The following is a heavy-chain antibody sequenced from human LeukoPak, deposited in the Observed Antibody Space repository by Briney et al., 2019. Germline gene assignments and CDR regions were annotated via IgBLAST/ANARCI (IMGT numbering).Heavy chain of an antibody. CDR3: ARGKSGSYEVDTFDI. CDR1: GFTFSNYG. V-gene: IGHV3-21*06. Sequence: PGGSLRLSCAVSGFTFSNYGMNWVRQAPGKGLEWVSCISSSSSYIYYAESVKGRFTISRDNTKNSLYLKMNSLRAEDTAVYYCARGKSGSYEVDTFDIWGQGTMVTVSS. CDR2: ISSSSSYI. J-gene: IGHJ3*02. D-gene: IGHD1-26*01.